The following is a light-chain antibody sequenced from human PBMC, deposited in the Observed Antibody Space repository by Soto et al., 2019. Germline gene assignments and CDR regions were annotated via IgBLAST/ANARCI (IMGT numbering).Light chain of an antibody. CDR1: QSVSSSY. J-gene: IGKJ1*01. Sequence: EIVLTQSPGTLSLSPGERATLSCRASQSVSSSYLAWYQQKPGQAPRLLIYGASSRATGIPDRFSGSVSGTDFTLTISRLEPEDFAVYYCQQYGSSPGFGQGTKVEIK. V-gene: IGKV3-20*01. CDR3: QQYGSSPG. CDR2: GAS.